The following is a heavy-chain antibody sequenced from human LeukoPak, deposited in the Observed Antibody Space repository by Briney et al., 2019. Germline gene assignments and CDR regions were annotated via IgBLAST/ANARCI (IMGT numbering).Heavy chain of an antibody. D-gene: IGHD6-13*01. Sequence: GESLQISWQGSGYSFTSYWIGWVRQMPGKGLEWMGIIYPGDSDTRYSPSFQGQVTISADKSISTAYLQWSSLKASDTAMYYCARQGSSWSVDYWGQGTLVTVSS. CDR3: ARQGSSWSVDY. CDR2: IYPGDSDT. CDR1: GYSFTSYW. J-gene: IGHJ4*02. V-gene: IGHV5-51*01.